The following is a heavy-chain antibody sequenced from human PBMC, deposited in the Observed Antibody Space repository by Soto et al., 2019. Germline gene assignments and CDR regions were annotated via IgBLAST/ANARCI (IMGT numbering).Heavy chain of an antibody. CDR1: GCTFTSYV. J-gene: IGHJ4*02. CDR2: ISVNNGDT. Sequence: SVKVSCKPSGCTFTSYVISWVRHAPGQGPEWAGWISVNNGDTRNAQMFQGRVTMTTDTSTSTAYMELRSLRSDDTAVYYCARDRTPYSSATPRPYFDYWGRGALVTVSS. V-gene: IGHV1-18*01. CDR3: ARDRTPYSSATPRPYFDY. D-gene: IGHD4-4*01.